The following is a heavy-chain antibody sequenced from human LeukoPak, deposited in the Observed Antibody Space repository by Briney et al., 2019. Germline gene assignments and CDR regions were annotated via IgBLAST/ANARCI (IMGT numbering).Heavy chain of an antibody. CDR3: ARERDGYNYD. CDR1: GGSISYDY. Sequence: SETLSLTCTVSGGSISYDYWSWIRQSPGKRLEWIGYIYYSGSTNYNPSLKSRVTISVDTSKNQFSLKLSSVTAADTAVYYCARERDGYNYDWGQGTLVTVSS. V-gene: IGHV4-59*01. J-gene: IGHJ4*02. CDR2: IYYSGST. D-gene: IGHD5-24*01.